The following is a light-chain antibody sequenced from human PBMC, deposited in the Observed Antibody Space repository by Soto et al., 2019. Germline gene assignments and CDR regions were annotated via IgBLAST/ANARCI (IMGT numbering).Light chain of an antibody. Sequence: DIQMAQSPSSLSASIGDRVTITCRTSQSISSHLNWYQHKPGRAPKLLIFGASTLQFGVPSRFSGSGSGTDFTLTISGLHPEDFATYYFQQSYGISRTLGQGTWLEVK. V-gene: IGKV1-39*01. J-gene: IGKJ2*01. CDR2: GAS. CDR1: QSISSH. CDR3: QQSYGISRT.